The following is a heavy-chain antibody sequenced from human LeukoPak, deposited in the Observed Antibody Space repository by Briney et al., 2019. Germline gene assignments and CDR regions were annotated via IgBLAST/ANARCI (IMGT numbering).Heavy chain of an antibody. CDR2: ISSSSSYI. CDR1: GFTFSDYY. J-gene: IGHJ4*02. V-gene: IGHV3-21*01. CDR3: ARGTDHFGVGYFDY. D-gene: IGHD2-8*01. Sequence: GGSLRLSCAASGFTFSDYYMNWVRQAPGKGLEWVSSISSSSSYIYYADSVKGRFTISRDNAKNSLYLQMNSLRAEDTAVYYCARGTDHFGVGYFDYWGQGTLVTVSS.